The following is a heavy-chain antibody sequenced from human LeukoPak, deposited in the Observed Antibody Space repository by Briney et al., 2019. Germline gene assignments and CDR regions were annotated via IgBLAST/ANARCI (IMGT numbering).Heavy chain of an antibody. Sequence: GGSLRLSCTASGLTFSGYWMNWVRQAPGKGLVWVSRIGSDGGSTTYADSVKGRFTITRDNAKNTLYLQMTKLRAEDTAVYYWARGGSGNFYYWGQGTLVTVSS. J-gene: IGHJ4*02. CDR3: ARGGSGNFYY. CDR1: GLTFSGYW. CDR2: IGSDGGST. V-gene: IGHV3-74*03. D-gene: IGHD1-26*01.